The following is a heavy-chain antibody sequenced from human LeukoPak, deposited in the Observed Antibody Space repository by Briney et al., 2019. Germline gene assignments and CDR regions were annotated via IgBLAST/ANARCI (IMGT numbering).Heavy chain of an antibody. Sequence: PSETLSLTCSVSGGSISNYYWSWIRQAPGKGLEWIGYIYYSGGTNYNPSLKSRVTISVDTSKSQFSLKLSSVTAADTAVYYCARSQILAAAGFDYWGRGTLVTVSS. V-gene: IGHV4-59*01. CDR3: ARSQILAAAGFDY. CDR1: GGSISNYY. D-gene: IGHD6-13*01. CDR2: IYYSGGT. J-gene: IGHJ4*02.